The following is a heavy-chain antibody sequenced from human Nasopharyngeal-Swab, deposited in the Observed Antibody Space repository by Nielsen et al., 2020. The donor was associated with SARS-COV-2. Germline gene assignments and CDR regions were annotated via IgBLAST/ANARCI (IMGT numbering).Heavy chain of an antibody. D-gene: IGHD2-21*01. Sequence: GGSLRLSCAASGFTFNVYAMSWVRQAPGRGLEWVSGISDSGKRTDYADSVEGRLTISRDNSRNTLYLQMNSLRAEDTAAYYCAKDWVIDSWGQGTLVTVSS. CDR3: AKDWVIDS. J-gene: IGHJ4*02. V-gene: IGHV3-23*01. CDR2: ISDSGKRT. CDR1: GFTFNVYA.